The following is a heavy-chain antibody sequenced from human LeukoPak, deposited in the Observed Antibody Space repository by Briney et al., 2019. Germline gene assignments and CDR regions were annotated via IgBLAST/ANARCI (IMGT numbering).Heavy chain of an antibody. Sequence: PGGSLRLSCAASGFTFSSYAMSWVRQAPGKGLDWVSAISGSGGSTYYADSVKGRFTISRDNSKNTLYLQMNSLRAEDTAVYYCAKGGGWSPAVLFDYWGQGTLVTVSS. D-gene: IGHD6-19*01. CDR2: ISGSGGST. V-gene: IGHV3-23*01. CDR1: GFTFSSYA. J-gene: IGHJ4*02. CDR3: AKGGGWSPAVLFDY.